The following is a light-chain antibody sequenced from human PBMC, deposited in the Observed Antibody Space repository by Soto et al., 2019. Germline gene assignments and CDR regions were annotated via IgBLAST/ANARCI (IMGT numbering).Light chain of an antibody. CDR3: CSYTSSSTYV. J-gene: IGLJ1*01. CDR2: DVS. CDR1: SSDVGAYNY. Sequence: QSALTQPASVSGSPGQSITISCTGTSSDVGAYNYVSWFQQYPGKAPKLMIYDVSNRPSGVSNRFSGSKSGNTASLTISGPQAEDEADYYCCSYTSSSTYVLGTGTKLTVL. V-gene: IGLV2-14*01.